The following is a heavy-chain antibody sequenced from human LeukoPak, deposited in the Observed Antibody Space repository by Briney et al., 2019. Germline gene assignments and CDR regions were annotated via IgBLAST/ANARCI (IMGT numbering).Heavy chain of an antibody. Sequence: TSETLSLTCTVSGGSISSGSYYWGWIRQPPGKGLEWIGSIYYSGSTYYNPSLKSRVTISVDTSKNQFSLKLSSVTAADTAVYYCARRSARFEAFDIWGQGTMVTVSS. CDR3: ARRSARFEAFDI. V-gene: IGHV4-39*01. CDR1: GGSISSGSYY. J-gene: IGHJ3*02. D-gene: IGHD3-3*01. CDR2: IYYSGST.